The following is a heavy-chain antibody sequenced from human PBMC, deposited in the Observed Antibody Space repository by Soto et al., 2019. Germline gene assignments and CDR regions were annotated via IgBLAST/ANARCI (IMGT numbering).Heavy chain of an antibody. CDR3: ARGQYYDFWSGYYTRYYGMDV. Sequence: PSETLSLTCAVYGGSFSGYYWSWIRQPPGKGLEWIGEINHSGSTNYDPSLKSRVTISVDTSKNQFSLKLSSVTAADTAVYYCARGQYYDFWSGYYTRYYGMDVWGQGTTVTVSS. V-gene: IGHV4-34*01. CDR1: GGSFSGYY. J-gene: IGHJ6*01. D-gene: IGHD3-3*01. CDR2: INHSGST.